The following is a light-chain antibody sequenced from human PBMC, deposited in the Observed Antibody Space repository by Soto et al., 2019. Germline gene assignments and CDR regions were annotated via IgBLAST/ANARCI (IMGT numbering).Light chain of an antibody. J-gene: IGKJ4*01. CDR1: QGITTF. Sequence: DLQMTQSPSTLSASIGDRVTITCRASQGITTFLAWYQQKPGKAPQILIYDASKLEPGVPSRLSGGGSGTEFTLTISSLQPDDFATYYCQQYSTYPLTFGGGTRVEIK. V-gene: IGKV1-5*01. CDR2: DAS. CDR3: QQYSTYPLT.